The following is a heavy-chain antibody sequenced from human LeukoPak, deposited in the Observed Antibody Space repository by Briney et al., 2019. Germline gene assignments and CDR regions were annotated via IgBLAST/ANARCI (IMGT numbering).Heavy chain of an antibody. D-gene: IGHD2-2*01. CDR2: INHSGST. CDR3: ARVRGWRGYGCSSTSCPDNWFDP. CDR1: GGSFSGYY. V-gene: IGHV4-34*01. J-gene: IGHJ5*02. Sequence: SETLSLTCAVYGGSFSGYYWSWIRQPPGKGLEWIGEINHSGSTNYNPSLKSRVTISVDTSKNQFSLKLSSVTAADTAVYYCARVRGWRGYGCSSTSCPDNWFDPWGQGTLVTVSS.